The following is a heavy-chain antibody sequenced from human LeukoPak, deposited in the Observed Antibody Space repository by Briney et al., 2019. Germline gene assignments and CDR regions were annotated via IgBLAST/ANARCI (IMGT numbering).Heavy chain of an antibody. D-gene: IGHD3-22*01. CDR3: ARTYYCDSSGYYSYAFDI. Sequence: ASVKVSCKASGNTFTGYYMHWVRQAPGQGLEWMGWINPNSGGTNYAQKFQGRVTMTRDTSISTAYMELSRLRSDDTAVYYCARTYYCDSSGYYSYAFDIWGQGTMVTVSS. J-gene: IGHJ3*02. V-gene: IGHV1-2*02. CDR2: INPNSGGT. CDR1: GNTFTGYY.